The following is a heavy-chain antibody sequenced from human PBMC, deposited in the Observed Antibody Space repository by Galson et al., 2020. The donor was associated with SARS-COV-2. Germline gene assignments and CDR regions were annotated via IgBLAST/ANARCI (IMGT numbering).Heavy chain of an antibody. Sequence: SETLSLTCTVSGGSISSGDYYWSWIRQPPGKGLEWIGYIYYSGSTYYNPSLKSRVTISVDTSKNQFSLKLSSVTAADTAVYYCARVPFDITIFGVVIKYFDYWGQGTLVTVSS. CDR1: GGSISSGDYY. CDR2: IYYSGST. D-gene: IGHD3-3*01. V-gene: IGHV4-30-4*01. CDR3: ARVPFDITIFGVVIKYFDY. J-gene: IGHJ4*02.